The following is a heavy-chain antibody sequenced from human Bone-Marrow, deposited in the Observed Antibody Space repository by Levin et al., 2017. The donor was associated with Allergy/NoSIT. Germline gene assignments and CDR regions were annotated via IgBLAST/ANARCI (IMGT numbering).Heavy chain of an antibody. CDR2: MSVSGDKT. D-gene: IGHD1-26*01. CDR1: GFTFSTHE. CDR3: AKELGGSRHY. V-gene: IGHV3-23*01. J-gene: IGHJ4*02. Sequence: GESLKISCAASGFTFSTHEISWVRQAPGKGLEWVSGMSVSGDKTYYADSAKGRFTISRDNSKNTLYLQMNSLRAEDTAVYYCAKELGGSRHYWGQGTLVTVSS.